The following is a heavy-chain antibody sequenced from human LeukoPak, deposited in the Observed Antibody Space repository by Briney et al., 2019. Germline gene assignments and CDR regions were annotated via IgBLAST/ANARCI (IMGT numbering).Heavy chain of an antibody. CDR3: ARDGSSIVGATRRGGFDY. Sequence: GGSLRLSCAASGFTFSSYSMNWVRQAPGKGLEWVSYISSSSSTIYYADSVKGRFTISRDNAKNSLYLQMNSLRAEDTAVYYCARDGSSIVGATRRGGFDYWGQGTLVTVSS. CDR2: ISSSSSTI. J-gene: IGHJ4*02. CDR1: GFTFSSYS. D-gene: IGHD1-26*01. V-gene: IGHV3-48*04.